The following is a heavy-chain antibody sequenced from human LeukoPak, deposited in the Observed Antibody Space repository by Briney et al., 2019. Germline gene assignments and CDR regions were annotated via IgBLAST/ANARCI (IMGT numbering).Heavy chain of an antibody. D-gene: IGHD3-22*01. CDR2: FMPIFGTA. V-gene: IGHV1-69*05. J-gene: IGHJ4*02. Sequence: SVKVSCKASGGTFSNYAISWVRQAPGQGLEWMGRFMPIFGTANHAQKFQGSVTITTDESTTTAYMELSSLKSEDTAVYYCARGESYTSSGYYYWGQGTLVTVSS. CDR1: GGTFSNYA. CDR3: ARGESYTSSGYYY.